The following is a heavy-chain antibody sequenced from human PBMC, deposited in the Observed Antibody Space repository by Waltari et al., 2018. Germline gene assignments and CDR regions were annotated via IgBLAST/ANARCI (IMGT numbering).Heavy chain of an antibody. D-gene: IGHD2-21*01. CDR2: IKQDEIEK. J-gene: IGHJ5*01. V-gene: IGHV3-7*04. CDR3: ARALMPVVNAPFWFDS. Sequence: EVQLVESGGGLVQRGGSRRLSCKAPGSIFRNNWMSWVRQAPGKGLDWVANIKQDEIEKKYANSVKGRFTISRDNAKDSLSLHMNSLRVEDTAVYYCARALMPVVNAPFWFDSWGQGALVTVSS. CDR1: GSIFRNNW.